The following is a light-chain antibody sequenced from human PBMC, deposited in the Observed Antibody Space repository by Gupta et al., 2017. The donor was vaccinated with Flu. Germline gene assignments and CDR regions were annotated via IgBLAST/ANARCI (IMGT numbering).Light chain of an antibody. J-gene: IGKJ4*01. V-gene: IGKV3-15*01. Sequence: VLTQSPATLSVSPGERATLSCRASQSVSSNLAWYQQKPGRAPRLLIYGASTRATGIPARSSSSGCGTAYTLTISSRESEDYAVDYCQKQKHQTPNTFGEGTKVDIK. CDR1: QSVSSN. CDR2: GAS. CDR3: QKQKHQTPNT.